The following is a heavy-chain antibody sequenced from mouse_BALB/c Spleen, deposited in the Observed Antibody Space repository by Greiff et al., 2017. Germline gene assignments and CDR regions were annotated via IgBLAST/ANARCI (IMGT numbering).Heavy chain of an antibody. CDR3: TRDGT. CDR2: IDPETGGT. V-gene: IGHV1-15*01. CDR1: GYTFTDYE. J-gene: IGHJ3*01. D-gene: IGHD4-1*01. Sequence: VQLQESGAELVRPGASVTLSCKASGYTFTDYEMHWVKQTPVHGLEWIGAIDPETGGTAYNQKFKGKATLTADKSSSTAYMELRSLTSEDSAVYYCTRDGTWGQGTLVTVSA.